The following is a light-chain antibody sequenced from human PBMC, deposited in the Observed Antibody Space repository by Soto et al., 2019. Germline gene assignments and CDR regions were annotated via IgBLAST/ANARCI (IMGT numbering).Light chain of an antibody. V-gene: IGLV2-8*01. CDR2: EVS. CDR1: SSDVGGYNY. J-gene: IGLJ1*01. CDR3: SSYTSSSTLGV. Sequence: QSALTQPPSASGSPGQSVTISCTGTSSDVGGYNYVSWYQQYSGKAPKLIIYEVSKRPSGVPDRFTGSKSGNTASLTVSGLQAEDEADYYCSSYTSSSTLGVFGTGTKLTVL.